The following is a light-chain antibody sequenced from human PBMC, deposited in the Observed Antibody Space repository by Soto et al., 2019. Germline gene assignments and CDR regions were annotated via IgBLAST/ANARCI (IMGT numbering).Light chain of an antibody. J-gene: IGKJ1*01. CDR2: KAS. CDR1: QSISYW. CDR3: QHRT. V-gene: IGKV1-5*03. Sequence: DIQMTQSPSTLSASVGDRVTITCRASQSISYWLAWYQQKPGKAPKLLIYKASSLDSGVPSRFSGSGSGTEFTLTISSLQPDDSATYYCQHRTFGQGTKVEIK.